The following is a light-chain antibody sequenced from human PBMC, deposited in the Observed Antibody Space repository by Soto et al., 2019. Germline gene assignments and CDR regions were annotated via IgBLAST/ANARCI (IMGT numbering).Light chain of an antibody. J-gene: IGKJ4*01. CDR3: QQHSRYPLT. Sequence: IQLTQSPASLSTSVGCRFTSTCRASQGISSYLGWYQQKPGKAPDLLIYSASTLQSGVPSRFSGSGSETEFSLTIRALQPEDFATYHCQQHSRYPLTFGGGTKVDIK. CDR1: QGISSY. V-gene: IGKV1-9*01. CDR2: SAS.